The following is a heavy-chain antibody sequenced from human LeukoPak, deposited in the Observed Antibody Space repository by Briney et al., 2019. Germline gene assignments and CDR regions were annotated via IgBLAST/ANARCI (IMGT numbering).Heavy chain of an antibody. CDR2: IYYSGST. CDR3: ARGTDSLFDY. CDR1: GGSISGYY. J-gene: IGHJ4*02. V-gene: IGHV4-59*01. Sequence: SETLSLTCTVSGGSISGYYWSWIRQPPGKGLEWIGYIYYSGSTNYNPSLESRVTISVDTSKNQFSLKLSSVTAADTAVYYCARGTDSLFDYWGQGTLVTVSS. D-gene: IGHD2-2*01.